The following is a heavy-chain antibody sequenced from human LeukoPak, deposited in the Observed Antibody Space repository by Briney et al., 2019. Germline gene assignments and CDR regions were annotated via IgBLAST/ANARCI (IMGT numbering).Heavy chain of an antibody. Sequence: GGPLRLSCSASGFTFSSYAMYWVRQAPGKGLEYVSTISSNGGSTYYADSVKGRLTISRDNSKNTLYLQMSSLRVEDTAVYYCVKDHGCRSGWYDAYDIWGQGTRVTVSS. V-gene: IGHV3-64D*09. J-gene: IGHJ3*02. CDR2: ISSNGGST. CDR1: GFTFSSYA. D-gene: IGHD6-19*01. CDR3: VKDHGCRSGWYDAYDI.